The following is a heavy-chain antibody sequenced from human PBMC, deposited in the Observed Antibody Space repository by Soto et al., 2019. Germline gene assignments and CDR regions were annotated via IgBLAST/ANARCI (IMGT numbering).Heavy chain of an antibody. CDR2: LYSDGTT. Sequence: GGSLRLSCAASGFSVTNNFMNWVRQAPGKGLEWVPILYSDGTTHYGDSLRGRVTISRDTSKNTVFLEMNSLRAEDTAVYYCARQVVTPDGDYYGMDVWGQGTPVTVSS. CDR3: ARQVVTPDGDYYGMDV. J-gene: IGHJ6*02. CDR1: GFSVTNNF. D-gene: IGHD2-21*02. V-gene: IGHV3-53*01.